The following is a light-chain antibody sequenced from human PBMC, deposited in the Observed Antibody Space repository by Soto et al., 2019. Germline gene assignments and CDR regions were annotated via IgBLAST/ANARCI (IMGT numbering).Light chain of an antibody. CDR1: TSNIGNNY. CDR2: DTN. CDR3: GAWDSSLSGVL. Sequence: QSVLTQPPSVSAAPGQQVTISCSGETSNIGNNYVSWYQQLPGTAPKLLIYDTNNRPSGIPDRFSGSKSGTSATLGITGLQTGDEAVYYCGAWDSSLSGVLFAGGTKLTVL. V-gene: IGLV1-51*01. J-gene: IGLJ2*01.